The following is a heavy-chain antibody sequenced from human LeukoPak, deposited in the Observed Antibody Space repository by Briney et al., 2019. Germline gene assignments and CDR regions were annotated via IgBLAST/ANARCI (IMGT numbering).Heavy chain of an antibody. J-gene: IGHJ5*02. CDR2: ISYDGSNK. CDR1: GFTLSSYG. Sequence: GRSLRLSCAASGFTLSSYGMHWVRQAPGKGLEWVAVISYDGSNKYYTDSVKGRFTISKDNSMNTLYLKMNSLRTEDTAVYYCAKSAGDSSDEKWRWFDTWGQGTLVTVSS. CDR3: AKSAGDSSDEKWRWFDT. V-gene: IGHV3-30*18. D-gene: IGHD3-22*01.